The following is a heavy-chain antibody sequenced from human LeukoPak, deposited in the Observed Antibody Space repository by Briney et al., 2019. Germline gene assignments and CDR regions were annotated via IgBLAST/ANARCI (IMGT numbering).Heavy chain of an antibody. J-gene: IGHJ5*02. Sequence: SETLSLTCAVHGGSFSGYYWSWIRQPPGKGLEWIGEINHSGSTNYNPSLKSRVTISVDTSKNQFSLKLSSVTAADTAVYYCARGKLRGYSYGANWFDPWGQGTLVTVSS. CDR2: INHSGST. D-gene: IGHD5-18*01. CDR3: ARGKLRGYSYGANWFDP. CDR1: GGSFSGYY. V-gene: IGHV4-34*01.